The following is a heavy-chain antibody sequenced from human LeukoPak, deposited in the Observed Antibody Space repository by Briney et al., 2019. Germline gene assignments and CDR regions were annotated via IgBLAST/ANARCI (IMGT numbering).Heavy chain of an antibody. CDR3: ARGPIGYYDSSGQNDAFDI. V-gene: IGHV4-59*01. CDR1: GVSISSYY. CDR2: IYYSGST. D-gene: IGHD3-22*01. Sequence: SETLSLTCTVSGVSISSYYWSWIRQPPGKGLEWIGYIYYSGSTNYNPSLKSRVTISVDTSKNQFSLKLSSVTAADTAVYYCARGPIGYYDSSGQNDAFDIWGQGTMVTVSS. J-gene: IGHJ3*02.